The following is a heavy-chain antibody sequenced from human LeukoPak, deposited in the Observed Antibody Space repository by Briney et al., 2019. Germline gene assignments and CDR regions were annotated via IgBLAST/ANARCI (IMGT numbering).Heavy chain of an antibody. V-gene: IGHV3-53*01. CDR3: ARDRSRGDPWSVDY. CDR1: GFTVSSNY. J-gene: IGHJ4*02. D-gene: IGHD3-16*01. Sequence: GGSLRLSCAASGFTVSSNYMNWVRQAPGKGLEWVSVIYSGGTTYYADSVKGRFTISRDNSKNTPYLQMNSLRAEDTAVYYCARDRSRGDPWSVDYWGQGTLVTVSS. CDR2: IYSGGTT.